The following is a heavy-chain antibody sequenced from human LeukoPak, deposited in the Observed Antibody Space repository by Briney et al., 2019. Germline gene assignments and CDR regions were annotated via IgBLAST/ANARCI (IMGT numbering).Heavy chain of an antibody. J-gene: IGHJ4*02. V-gene: IGHV1-18*01. D-gene: IGHD6-19*01. CDR2: ISAYNGNT. CDR1: GYTFTSYG. Sequence: ASVKVSCKASGYTFTSYGISWVRQAPGQGLEWMGWISAYNGNTNYAQKLQGRVTMTTDTSTSTAYMELRSLRSDDTAVYYCARDSQYSSGWEPFDYWGQGTLVTVSS. CDR3: ARDSQYSSGWEPFDY.